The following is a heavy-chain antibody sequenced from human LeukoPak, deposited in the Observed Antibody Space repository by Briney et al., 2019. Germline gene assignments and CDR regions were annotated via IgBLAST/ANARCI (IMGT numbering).Heavy chain of an antibody. CDR1: GFTVSSNY. CDR2: IYSGGST. J-gene: IGHJ4*02. V-gene: IGHV3-53*01. D-gene: IGHD6-6*01. CDR3: ARDWPGAYSSSSGAFDY. Sequence: GGSLRLSCAASGFTVSSNYMSWVRQAPGKGLEWVSVIYSGGSTYYADSVKGRFTISRDNSKNTLYLQMNSLRAEDTAVYYCARDWPGAYSSSSGAFDYWGQGTLVTVSS.